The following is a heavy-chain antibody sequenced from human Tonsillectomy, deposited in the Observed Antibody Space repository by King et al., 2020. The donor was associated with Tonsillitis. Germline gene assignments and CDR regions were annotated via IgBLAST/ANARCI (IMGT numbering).Heavy chain of an antibody. Sequence: VQLVESGGGVVRPGGSLRLSCATSGFTFDDYGMSWVRQAPGKGLEYVSGINWNGATTGYADSVQGRFTISRDSAKNSLYLEMNGLRVDDTALYYCARRVAASLNWYFDLWGRGTLVTVSS. CDR2: INWNGATT. CDR3: ARRVAASLNWYFDL. V-gene: IGHV3-20*04. J-gene: IGHJ2*01. D-gene: IGHD6-19*01. CDR1: GFTFDDYG.